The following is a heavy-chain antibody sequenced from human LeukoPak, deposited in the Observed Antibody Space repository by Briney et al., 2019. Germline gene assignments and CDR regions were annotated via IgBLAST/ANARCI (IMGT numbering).Heavy chain of an antibody. Sequence: SETLSLTCTVSGGSISSSYWSWIRQPPGKGLEWIGYVYYSGSTNYNPPPTSRVSTSVDTSTNNFPLKLRSVTAADTPAYYCASLGSGGGYIYYWGQGTLVTVS. J-gene: IGHJ4*02. V-gene: IGHV4-59*01. D-gene: IGHD3-10*01. CDR3: ASLGSGGGYIYY. CDR1: GGSISSSY. CDR2: VYYSGST.